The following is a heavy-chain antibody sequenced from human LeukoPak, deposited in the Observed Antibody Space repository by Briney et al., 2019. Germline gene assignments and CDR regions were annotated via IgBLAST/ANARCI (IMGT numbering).Heavy chain of an antibody. V-gene: IGHV3-23*01. J-gene: IGHJ4*02. CDR2: ISDSATRT. Sequence: HPGGSLRLSCAVSGFSVSTNHMSWVRQAPGKGLEWVSTISDSATRTYYADPVKGRFTISRDNSRNTLSLQMNSLRDEDSAMYYCAQNGGGSGTYYPYWGLGTLVTVSS. CDR3: AQNGGGSGTYYPY. D-gene: IGHD3-10*01. CDR1: GFSVSTNH.